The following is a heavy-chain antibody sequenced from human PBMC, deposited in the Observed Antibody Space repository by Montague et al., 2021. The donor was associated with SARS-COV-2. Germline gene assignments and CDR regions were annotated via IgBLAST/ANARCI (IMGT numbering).Heavy chain of an antibody. CDR2: VYHSGYT. V-gene: IGHV4-38-2*01. J-gene: IGHJ4*02. Sequence: SETLSLTCSVSGFSISSGFYWAWIRQSPGKGPERIGTVYHSGYTXYNPSLKGRVTVSIDTSKNQFSLTVTPVTAADTAVYFCARRGYTGSDYFDYWGQGTLVTVSS. CDR3: ARRGYTGSDYFDY. D-gene: IGHD5-12*01. CDR1: GFSISSGFY.